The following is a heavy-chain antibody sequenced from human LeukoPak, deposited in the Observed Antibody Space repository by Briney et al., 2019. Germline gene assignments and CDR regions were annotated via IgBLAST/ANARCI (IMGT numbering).Heavy chain of an antibody. CDR2: IYYSGST. Sequence: PSQTLSLTCTVSGGSISSGDYYWSWIRQPPGKGLEWIGYIYYSGSTNYNPSLKSRVTISVDTSKNQFSLKLSSVTAADTAVYYCARGPPYIVVVTAIGFFDYWGQGTLVTVSS. V-gene: IGHV4-30-4*01. J-gene: IGHJ4*02. D-gene: IGHD2-21*02. CDR3: ARGPPYIVVVTAIGFFDY. CDR1: GGSISSGDYY.